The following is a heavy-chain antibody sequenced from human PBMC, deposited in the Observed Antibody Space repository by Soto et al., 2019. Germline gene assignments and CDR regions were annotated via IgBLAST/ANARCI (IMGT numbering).Heavy chain of an antibody. D-gene: IGHD6-13*01. CDR2: INHGGST. Sequence: SETLSLTCAVYGGSFSGYYWSWIRQPPGKGLEWIGEINHGGSTNYNPSLKSRVTISVDTSKNQFSLKLSSVTAADTAVYYCARGVSTLGYYYYYYMDVWGKGTTVTVSS. CDR1: GGSFSGYY. J-gene: IGHJ6*03. CDR3: ARGVSTLGYYYYYYMDV. V-gene: IGHV4-34*01.